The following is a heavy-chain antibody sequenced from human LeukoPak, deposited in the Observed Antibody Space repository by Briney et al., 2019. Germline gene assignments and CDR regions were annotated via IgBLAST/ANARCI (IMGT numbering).Heavy chain of an antibody. Sequence: GGSLRLSCAASGFTFSSYAMSWVRQAPGKGLEWVSRINSDGSSTSYADSVKGRFTISRDNAKNTLYLQMNSLRAEDTAVYYCARDGYYYDSSGYLKWGQGTLVTVSS. J-gene: IGHJ4*02. D-gene: IGHD3-22*01. CDR3: ARDGYYYDSSGYLK. CDR2: INSDGSST. CDR1: GFTFSSYA. V-gene: IGHV3-74*01.